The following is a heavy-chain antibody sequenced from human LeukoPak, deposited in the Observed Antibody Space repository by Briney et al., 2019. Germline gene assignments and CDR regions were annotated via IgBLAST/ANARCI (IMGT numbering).Heavy chain of an antibody. J-gene: IGHJ3*02. Sequence: PGGSLRLSCAASGFTFSDYYMSWIRQAPGKGLEWVSYISSSGSTIYYADSAKGRFTISRDNAKNSLYLQMNSLRAEDTAVYYCANPLAYDSSGSDAFDIWGQGTMVTVSS. CDR1: GFTFSDYY. CDR3: ANPLAYDSSGSDAFDI. CDR2: ISSSGSTI. D-gene: IGHD3-22*01. V-gene: IGHV3-11*04.